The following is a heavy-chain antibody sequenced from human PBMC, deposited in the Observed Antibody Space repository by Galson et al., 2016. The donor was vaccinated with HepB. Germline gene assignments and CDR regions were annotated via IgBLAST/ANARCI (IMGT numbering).Heavy chain of an antibody. CDR3: ARDGLSRTQEDALDI. V-gene: IGHV4-59*01. D-gene: IGHD3-3*02. CDR2: IYYSGSP. J-gene: IGHJ3*02. Sequence: SETLSLTCSVSGGDISPFYWSWIRQSPAKGLEWLGQIYYSGSPKYTPSLKSRLTISVDTSKNQLSLKLTSVTAADTAVYYCARDGLSRTQEDALDIWGQGTLVTVSS. CDR1: GGDISPFY.